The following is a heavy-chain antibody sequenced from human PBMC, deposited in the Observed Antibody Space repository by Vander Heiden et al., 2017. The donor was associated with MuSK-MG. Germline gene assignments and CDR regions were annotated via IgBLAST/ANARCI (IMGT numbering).Heavy chain of an antibody. D-gene: IGHD2-15*01. CDR3: LIVVVGAAKGVPNEGY. CDR2: ISGSGGST. V-gene: IGHV3-23*01. CDR1: GFTFSSYA. Sequence: EVQLLESGGGLVQPGGSLRLSCAASGFTFSSYAMSWVRQAPGKGLEWVSAISGSGGSTYYADSVKGRFTISRDNSKNTRYLKMNSMSAEETAVYYCLIVVVGAAKGVPNEGYWGQGTLVTVYS. J-gene: IGHJ4*02.